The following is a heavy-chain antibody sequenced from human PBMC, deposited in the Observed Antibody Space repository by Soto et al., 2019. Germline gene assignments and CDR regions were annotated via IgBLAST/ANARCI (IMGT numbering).Heavy chain of an antibody. V-gene: IGHV4-4*07. CDR3: ARIKGGSPDL. J-gene: IGHJ5*02. D-gene: IGHD2-15*01. CDR1: GGLINNHF. CDR2: IYKSGTT. Sequence: SETLSLTCTVSGGLINNHFWSWIRQSAGKGLEWIGHIYKSGTTTYNPSLKSRVTLSIDPPKSQVSLKVTSVTAADTAVYYCARIKGGSPDLWGQGVLVTVSS.